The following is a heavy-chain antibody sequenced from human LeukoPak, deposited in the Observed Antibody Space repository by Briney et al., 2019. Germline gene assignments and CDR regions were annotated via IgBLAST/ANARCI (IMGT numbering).Heavy chain of an antibody. D-gene: IGHD3-10*01. J-gene: IGHJ4*02. CDR1: GFTFSSYS. V-gene: IGHV3-23*01. CDR2: ISGSGGST. CDR3: AKPQTGWFREDY. Sequence: PGGSLRLSCAASGFTFSSYSMNWVRRAPGKGLEWVSAISGSGGSTYYADSVKGRFTISRDNSKNTLYLQMNSLRAEDTAVYYCAKPQTGWFREDYWGQGTLVTVSS.